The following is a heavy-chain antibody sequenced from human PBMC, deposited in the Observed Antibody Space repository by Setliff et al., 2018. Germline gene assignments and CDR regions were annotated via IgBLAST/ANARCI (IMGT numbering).Heavy chain of an antibody. CDR3: ARVPRIIIMVGVISHYYYMDV. D-gene: IGHD3-3*02. Sequence: ASVKVSCKASGYTFTSYGISWVRQAPGQGLEWMGWISAYNGNTNYAQKLQGRVTISRDNAKNSLYLQMNSLRAEDTALYYCARVPRIIIMVGVISHYYYMDVWGKGTTVTVSS. CDR2: ISAYNGNT. CDR1: GYTFTSYG. V-gene: IGHV1-18*01. J-gene: IGHJ6*03.